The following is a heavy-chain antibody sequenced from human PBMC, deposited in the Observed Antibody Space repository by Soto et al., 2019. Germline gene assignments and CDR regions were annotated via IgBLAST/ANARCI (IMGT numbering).Heavy chain of an antibody. J-gene: IGHJ4*02. CDR2: ISTSGETT. V-gene: IGHV3-48*03. Sequence: VQVVESGGGLVQPGGSLRLSCAASGFTFSSHEMTWVRQPPGKGLEWVSYISTSGETTWYADSVKGRFTVSRDNAKNSLYLQMNSLRVEDTAIYYCAREGSDYRGYDFDYWGQGTLVTVSS. CDR3: AREGSDYRGYDFDY. CDR1: GFTFSSHE. D-gene: IGHD4-17*01.